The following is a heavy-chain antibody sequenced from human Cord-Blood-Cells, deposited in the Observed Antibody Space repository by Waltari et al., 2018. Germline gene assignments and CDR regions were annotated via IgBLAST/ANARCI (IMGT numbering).Heavy chain of an antibody. D-gene: IGHD3-3*01. Sequence: QVQLVQSGAEVKKPGSSVKVSCKASGGTFSSYAISWVRQAPGQGLEWKGGIIPIFGTANYAQKFQGRVTITADESTSTAYMELSSLRSEDTAVYYCARDSMAYYDFWSGYCAFDIWGQGTMVTVSS. CDR2: IIPIFGTA. CDR3: ARDSMAYYDFWSGYCAFDI. J-gene: IGHJ3*02. V-gene: IGHV1-69*01. CDR1: GGTFSSYA.